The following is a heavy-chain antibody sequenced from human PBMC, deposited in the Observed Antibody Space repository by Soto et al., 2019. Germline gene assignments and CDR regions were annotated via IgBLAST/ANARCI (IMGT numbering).Heavy chain of an antibody. D-gene: IGHD5-12*01. CDR3: ARDRDGYNPYCFDY. CDR1: GGSISSYY. J-gene: IGHJ4*02. Sequence: SETLSLTCTVSGGSISSYYWTWIRQPPGKGLEWIGYIYYSGSPNYNPSLKSRVSISVDTSKNQFSLKLSSVTAADTAVYYCARDRDGYNPYCFDYWGQGTLVTVSS. V-gene: IGHV4-59*01. CDR2: IYYSGSP.